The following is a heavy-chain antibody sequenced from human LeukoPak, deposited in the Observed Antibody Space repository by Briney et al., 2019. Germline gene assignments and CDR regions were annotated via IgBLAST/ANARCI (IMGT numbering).Heavy chain of an antibody. J-gene: IGHJ4*02. CDR1: GFTFSSSA. CDR2: ISSSSSTI. D-gene: IGHD5-12*01. CDR3: ARVLSGYEDY. Sequence: SGGSLRLSCAASGFTFSSSAMNWVRQAPGKGLEWVSYISSSSSTIYYADSVKGRFTISRDNAKNSLYLQMNSLRDEDTAVYYCARVLSGYEDYWGQGTLVTVSS. V-gene: IGHV3-48*02.